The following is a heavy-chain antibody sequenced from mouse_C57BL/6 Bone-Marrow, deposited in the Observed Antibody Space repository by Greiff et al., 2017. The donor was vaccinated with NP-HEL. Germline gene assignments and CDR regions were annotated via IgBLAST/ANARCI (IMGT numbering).Heavy chain of an antibody. CDR2: IWSGGST. CDR1: GFSLTSYG. J-gene: IGHJ2*01. V-gene: IGHV2-2*01. Sequence: VNVVESGPGLVQPSPSLSITCTVSGFSLTSYGVHWVRQSPGKGLEWMGVIWSGGSTAYNAALLSRLSISKDNSKSQVFFKMNSLQAEDTAIYYCARMLYSNFYFDYWGQGTTLTVSS. CDR3: ARMLYSNFYFDY. D-gene: IGHD2-5*01.